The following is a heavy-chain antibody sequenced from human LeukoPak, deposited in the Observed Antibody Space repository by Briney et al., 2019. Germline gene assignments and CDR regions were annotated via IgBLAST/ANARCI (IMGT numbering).Heavy chain of an antibody. V-gene: IGHV3-21*01. Sequence: GGSLRLSCAASGFTFSRYSMNWVRQAPGKWLEWVSSISSSSSYIYYADSVKGRFTISRDNAKNSLYLQMNSLRAEDTAVYYCARDPLYSSGWYAFDYWGQGTLVTVSS. CDR1: GFTFSRYS. J-gene: IGHJ4*02. CDR2: ISSSSSYI. CDR3: ARDPLYSSGWYAFDY. D-gene: IGHD6-19*01.